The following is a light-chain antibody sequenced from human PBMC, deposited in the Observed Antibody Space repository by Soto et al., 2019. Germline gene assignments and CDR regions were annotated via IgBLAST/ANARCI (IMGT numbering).Light chain of an antibody. V-gene: IGKV3-11*01. J-gene: IGKJ2*01. CDR2: GAS. CDR3: QQRSNWPPYT. Sequence: EIVMTQSPATLSVSPGETATLSCRASQGISRTLAWYQLKSGQAPRLLFYGASNRATGIPARFSGSGSGTDFTLTISSLEPEDSAVYYCQQRSNWPPYTFGQGTKLEIK. CDR1: QGISRT.